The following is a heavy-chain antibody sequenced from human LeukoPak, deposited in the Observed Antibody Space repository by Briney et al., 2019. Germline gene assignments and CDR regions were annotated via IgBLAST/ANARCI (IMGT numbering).Heavy chain of an antibody. V-gene: IGHV1-18*01. CDR2: ISAYNGNT. CDR1: DYTFTSYG. J-gene: IGHJ4*02. D-gene: IGHD1-26*01. CDR3: AREFSRVGATKKEWNFDY. Sequence: ASVKVSCKASDYTFTSYGISWVRQAPGQGLEWMGWISAYNGNTNYAQKLQGRVTMTTDTSTSTAYMELRSLRSDDTAVYYCAREFSRVGATKKEWNFDYWGQGTLVTVSS.